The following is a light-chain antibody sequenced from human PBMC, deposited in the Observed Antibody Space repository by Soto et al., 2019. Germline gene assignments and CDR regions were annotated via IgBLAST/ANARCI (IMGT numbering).Light chain of an antibody. J-gene: IGKJ1*01. CDR3: QQYETFSGT. CDR1: QTISSW. V-gene: IGKV1-5*02. CDR2: DAS. Sequence: DIQMTQSPSSLSASVGDRVTIICRASQTISSWLAWYQQKPGEAPKLLIYDASALPRGVPSRFSGSGSGTKFTLTIASLQPDDFATYYCQQYETFSGTFGPGTKVDIK.